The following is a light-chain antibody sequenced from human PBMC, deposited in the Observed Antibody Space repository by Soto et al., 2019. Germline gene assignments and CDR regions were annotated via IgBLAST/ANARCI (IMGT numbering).Light chain of an antibody. J-gene: IGLJ1*01. Sequence: QSVLTQPPSASGTPGQRVTISCSGSSSNIGSNTVNWYQQLPGTAPKLLIYNNNQRPSGVTDRFSGSKSGTSASLATSGLXXXXXXXXXCAAWDDSLNGLVFGTGTKLTVL. CDR3: AAWDDSLNGLV. V-gene: IGLV1-44*01. CDR2: NNN. CDR1: SSNIGSNT.